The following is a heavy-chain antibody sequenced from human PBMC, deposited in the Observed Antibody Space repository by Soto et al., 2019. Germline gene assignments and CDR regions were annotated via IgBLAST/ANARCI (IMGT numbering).Heavy chain of an antibody. CDR3: AIGVGAYYIDY. V-gene: IGHV1-69*01. D-gene: IGHD1-26*01. Sequence: QVQLVQSGAEVKKPGSSVKVSCKASGGTFSTYAITWVRQAPGQGLEWLGGIIPIFGTTDNARKFQGRVPITAAESTSTVFIALSRLTSEDTAVYYCAIGVGAYYIDYWGQGTLVTVSS. CDR1: GGTFSTYA. CDR2: IIPIFGTT. J-gene: IGHJ4*02.